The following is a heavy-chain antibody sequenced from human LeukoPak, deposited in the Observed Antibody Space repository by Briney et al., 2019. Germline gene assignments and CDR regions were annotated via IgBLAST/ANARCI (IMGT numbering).Heavy chain of an antibody. D-gene: IGHD6-19*01. CDR2: IYYSGST. CDR1: GGSISSGGYY. J-gene: IGHJ5*02. V-gene: IGHV4-31*03. Sequence: SQTLSLTCTVSGGSISSGGYYWSWIRQHPGKGLEWIGYIYYSGSTYYNPSLKSRVTISVDTSKNQFSLKLSSVTAADTAVYYCARDSSEWVAQHLDPWGQGTLVTVSS. CDR3: ARDSSEWVAQHLDP.